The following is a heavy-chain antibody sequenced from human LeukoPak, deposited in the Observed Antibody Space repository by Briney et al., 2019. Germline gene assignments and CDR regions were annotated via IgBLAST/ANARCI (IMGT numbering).Heavy chain of an antibody. CDR1: GYSFTSYY. J-gene: IGHJ5*02. Sequence: GASVKVSCKASGYSFTSYYMHWVRQAPGQGLEWMGLINPSGSSTNYAQRFQGRVTMTRDISTSTDYMELTSLTSDDTAMYYCARDNSVGETAWWFDPWGQGTLVTVSS. CDR2: INPSGSST. D-gene: IGHD1-26*01. V-gene: IGHV1-46*01. CDR3: ARDNSVGETAWWFDP.